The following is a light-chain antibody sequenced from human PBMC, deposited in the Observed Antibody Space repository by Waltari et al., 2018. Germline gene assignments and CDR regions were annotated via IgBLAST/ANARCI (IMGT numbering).Light chain of an antibody. CDR2: DNN. Sequence: QSVLTQAPSVSAAPGQKVTISCAGSGSNIGNKYVSWYQQFPGTAPKLLIYDNNKRPSGIPDRFSASKSGTSATLGITGLQTGDEANYYCGTWDTSLSAWVFGGGTKLTVL. CDR1: GSNIGNKY. V-gene: IGLV1-51*01. CDR3: GTWDTSLSAWV. J-gene: IGLJ3*02.